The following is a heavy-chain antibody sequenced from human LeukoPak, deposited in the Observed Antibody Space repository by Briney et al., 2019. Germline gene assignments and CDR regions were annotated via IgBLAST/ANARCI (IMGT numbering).Heavy chain of an antibody. Sequence: ASVKVSCKASGYTFTSYYIHWVRQAPGQGLEWIGIINPSAGSTSYAQKFQGRVTMTRDTSTNTVYMELSSLRSEDTAVYYCAREIAAAGYYFDYWGQGTLVTVSS. V-gene: IGHV1-46*01. CDR3: AREIAAAGYYFDY. J-gene: IGHJ4*02. CDR1: GYTFTSYY. D-gene: IGHD6-13*01. CDR2: INPSAGST.